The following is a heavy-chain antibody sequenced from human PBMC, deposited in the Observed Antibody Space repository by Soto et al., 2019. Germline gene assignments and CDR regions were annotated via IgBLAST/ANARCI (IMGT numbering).Heavy chain of an antibody. CDR2: IIPIFGTA. Sequence: SVKVSCKASGGTFSSYAISWVRQAPGRGLEWMGGIIPIFGTANYAQKFQGRVTITADESTSTAYMELSSLRSEDTAVYYCASLYSSSYLTPSRNPPGYYFDYWGQGTLVTVSS. J-gene: IGHJ4*02. CDR1: GGTFSSYA. D-gene: IGHD6-6*01. CDR3: ASLYSSSYLTPSRNPPGYYFDY. V-gene: IGHV1-69*13.